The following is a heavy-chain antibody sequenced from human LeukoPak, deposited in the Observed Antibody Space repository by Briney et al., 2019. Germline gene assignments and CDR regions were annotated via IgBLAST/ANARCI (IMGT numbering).Heavy chain of an antibody. CDR1: GGPISSSSYD. J-gene: IGHJ4*02. Sequence: SETLSLTCTVSGGPISSSSYDWGWGRQPRGEGQEWIVSIYYSAPTYYIPSPNRRVTISVDTSKNQFSLTLRSLTAADTAVYYCARTWAVGAAHFDYCGQGTLVTVSS. CDR2: IYYSAPT. V-gene: IGHV4-39*07. CDR3: ARTWAVGAAHFDY. D-gene: IGHD2-15*01.